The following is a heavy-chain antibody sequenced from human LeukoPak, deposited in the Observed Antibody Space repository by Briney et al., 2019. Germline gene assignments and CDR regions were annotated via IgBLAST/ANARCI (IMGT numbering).Heavy chain of an antibody. V-gene: IGHV5-51*01. CDR1: GYRFTNYW. CDR2: IYPDDSDT. J-gene: IGHJ5*02. D-gene: IGHD2-2*01. Sequence: GESLKISCKGSGYRFTNYWIGWVRQMPGKGLELMGIIYPDDSDTRYSPSFQGQVTISADKSISTVYLRWSSLKASDTAIYYCARGGFCTGTSCYLAWFDPWGQGTLVTVSS. CDR3: ARGGFCTGTSCYLAWFDP.